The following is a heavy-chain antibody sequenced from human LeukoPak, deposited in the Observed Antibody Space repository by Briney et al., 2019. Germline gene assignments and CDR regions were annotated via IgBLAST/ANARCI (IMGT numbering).Heavy chain of an antibody. CDR1: GFTFSSYW. J-gene: IGHJ6*03. CDR3: AKGAFRDQVQGYYYMDV. Sequence: GGSLRLSCAASGFTFSSYWMSWVRLAPGKGLEWVANIKQDGSEKYYVDSVKGRFIISRDNAKNSLYLQMNSLRAEDTAVYCCAKGAFRDQVQGYYYMDVWGKGTTVTVSS. CDR2: IKQDGSEK. D-gene: IGHD3-10*01. V-gene: IGHV3-7*01.